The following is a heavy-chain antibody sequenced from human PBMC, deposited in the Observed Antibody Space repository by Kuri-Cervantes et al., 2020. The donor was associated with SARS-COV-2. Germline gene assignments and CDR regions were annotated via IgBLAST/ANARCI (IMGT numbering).Heavy chain of an antibody. Sequence: GESLKISCAASGFTFSSYAMHWVRQAPGKGLEWVAVITYDGSNKYYADSVKGRFTISRDNSKNTLYLQMNSLRAEDTAVYYCARGAEGSYETSLCVYWGQGTLVTVSS. CDR1: GFTFSSYA. CDR2: ITYDGSNK. V-gene: IGHV3-30*01. CDR3: ARGAEGSYETSLCVY. J-gene: IGHJ4*02. D-gene: IGHD1-26*01.